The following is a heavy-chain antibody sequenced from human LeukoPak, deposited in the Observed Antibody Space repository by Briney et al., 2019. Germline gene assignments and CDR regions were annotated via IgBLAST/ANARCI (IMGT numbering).Heavy chain of an antibody. CDR3: AKVLEYCSGAYCPYYFDY. CDR1: GFTFSGYA. CDR2: ISDSGGST. Sequence: GGSLRLSCAASGFTFSGYAMSWVRQAPGKGLEWVSAISDSGGSTYCADSVKGRFTISRDNSKNTLYLQMNSLRADDTAVYYCAKVLEYCSGAYCPYYFDYWGQGTLVTVSS. J-gene: IGHJ4*02. V-gene: IGHV3-23*01. D-gene: IGHD2-15*01.